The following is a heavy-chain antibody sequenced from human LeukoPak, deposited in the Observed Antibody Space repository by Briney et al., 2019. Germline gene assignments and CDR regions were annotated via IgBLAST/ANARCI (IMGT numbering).Heavy chain of an antibody. V-gene: IGHV1-18*01. CDR2: ISAYNGNT. CDR1: GYTFTSYG. J-gene: IGHJ4*02. Sequence: ASVKVSCKASGYTFTSYGISWVRQAPGQGLEWMGWISAYNGNTNYAQKLQGRVTMTTDTSTSTAYMELRSLRSGDTAVYYCAREGGTYYYGSGSYYKPDYWGQGTLVTVSS. CDR3: AREGGTYYYGSGSYYKPDY. D-gene: IGHD3-10*01.